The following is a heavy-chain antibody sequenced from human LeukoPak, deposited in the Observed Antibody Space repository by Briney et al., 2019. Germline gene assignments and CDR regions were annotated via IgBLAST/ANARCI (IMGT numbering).Heavy chain of an antibody. J-gene: IGHJ3*02. CDR2: IFYSGST. CDR1: GGSFSNYY. V-gene: IGHV4-34*12. Sequence: SETLSLTCAVYGGSFSNYYWSWLRQPPGKGLEWIGNIFYSGSTYYSPSLKSRVTKSLDTSRNQFSLKLNSVTAADTAVYYCAKSNGYGLVDIWGQGTMVTVTS. CDR3: AKSNGYGLVDI. D-gene: IGHD3-10*01.